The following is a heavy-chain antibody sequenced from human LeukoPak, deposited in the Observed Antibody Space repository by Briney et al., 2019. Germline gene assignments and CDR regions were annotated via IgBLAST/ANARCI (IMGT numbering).Heavy chain of an antibody. J-gene: IGHJ6*03. D-gene: IGHD4-17*01. CDR1: GFTFSSYE. Sequence: PGGSLRLSCAASGFTFSSYEMNWVRQAPGKGLEWVSYISSSGSTIYYADSVKGRFTISRDNAKNSLYLQMNSLRAEDTAVYYCARGDYTVTTISYYYYMDVWGKGTTVTISS. CDR2: ISSSGSTI. CDR3: ARGDYTVTTISYYYYMDV. V-gene: IGHV3-48*03.